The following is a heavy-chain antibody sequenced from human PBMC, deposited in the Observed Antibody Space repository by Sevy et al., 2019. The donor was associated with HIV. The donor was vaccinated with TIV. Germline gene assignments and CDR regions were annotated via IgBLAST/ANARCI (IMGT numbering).Heavy chain of an antibody. CDR3: AKGFCSGGSCPRDYYYYGMDV. CDR1: ELTFSSYA. V-gene: IGHV3-23*01. J-gene: IGHJ6*02. D-gene: IGHD2-15*01. CDR2: ISGSGRYT. Sequence: GGSLRLSCAASELTFSSYAMSWVRQAPGKGLEWVSSISGSGRYTYYADSVEGRFTISRDNSKNTLYVQMNSLRPEDTAVYYCAKGFCSGGSCPRDYYYYGMDVWGQGTTVTVSS.